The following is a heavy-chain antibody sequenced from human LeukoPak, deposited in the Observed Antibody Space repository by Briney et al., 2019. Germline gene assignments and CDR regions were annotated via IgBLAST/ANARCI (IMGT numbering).Heavy chain of an antibody. Sequence: PSETLSLTCAVSGGSFSGYYWSWIRQPPGKGLEWIGEINHSGSTNYNPSLKSRVTISVDTSKNQFSLKLSSVTAADTAVYYCARAPDSSGYIFDYWGQGTLVTVSS. D-gene: IGHD3-22*01. V-gene: IGHV4-34*01. CDR1: GGSFSGYY. CDR3: ARAPDSSGYIFDY. CDR2: INHSGST. J-gene: IGHJ4*02.